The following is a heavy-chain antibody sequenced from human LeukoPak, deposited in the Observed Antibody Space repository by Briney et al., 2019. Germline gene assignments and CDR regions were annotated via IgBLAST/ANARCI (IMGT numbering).Heavy chain of an antibody. CDR1: GFIFSSYW. Sequence: PGGSLRLSCAASGFIFSSYWMSWVRQAPGKGLEWVSSISSSSSYIYYADSVKGRFTISRDNAKNSLYLQMNSLRAEDTAVYYCARDRRYYYDSSGYYGSLETHYFDYWGQGTLVTVSS. D-gene: IGHD3-22*01. J-gene: IGHJ4*02. V-gene: IGHV3-21*01. CDR2: ISSSSSYI. CDR3: ARDRRYYYDSSGYYGSLETHYFDY.